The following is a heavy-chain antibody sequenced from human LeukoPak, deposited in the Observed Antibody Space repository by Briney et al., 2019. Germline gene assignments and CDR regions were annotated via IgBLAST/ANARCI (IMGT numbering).Heavy chain of an antibody. CDR1: GGSISSYY. CDR2: IYYSGST. V-gene: IGHV4-59*01. CDR3: ARSYYYDSSGYSFDY. J-gene: IGHJ4*02. Sequence: SETLSLTCTVSGGSISSYYWSWIRQPPGKGLEWIGYIYYSGSTNYNPSLKSRVTISVDTSKNQFSLKLSSVTAADTAVYCCARSYYYDSSGYSFDYWGQGTLVTVSS. D-gene: IGHD3-22*01.